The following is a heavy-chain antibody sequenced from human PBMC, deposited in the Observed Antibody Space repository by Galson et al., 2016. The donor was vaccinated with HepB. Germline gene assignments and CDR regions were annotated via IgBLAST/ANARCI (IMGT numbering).Heavy chain of an antibody. V-gene: IGHV3-30*19. CDR3: AKLDCGRDCPRDD. J-gene: IGHJ4*02. CDR1: GFTLSRYG. CDR2: ISYDGGDK. Sequence: SLRLSCAASGFTLSRYGMHWVRQAPGKGLEWVAVISYDGGDKHYADSVKGRFTVSRDNSKNTLSLQMNSLRVEDTAVYYCAKLDCGRDCPRDDWGQGTLVTVSS. D-gene: IGHD2-21*02.